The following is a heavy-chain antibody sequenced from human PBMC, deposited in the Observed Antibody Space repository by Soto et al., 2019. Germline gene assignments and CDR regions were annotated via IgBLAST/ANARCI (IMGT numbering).Heavy chain of an antibody. D-gene: IGHD4-17*01. Sequence: PGGSLRLSFAAPGFTVSSIFMSWVRQAPGKGLEWVSIIYSGGGTYYADSVKGRFTISRDNSKNTLYLQMNSLRADDTAVYYCASRRNPYGAYDYWGQGT. V-gene: IGHV3-66*01. CDR1: GFTVSSIF. CDR2: IYSGGGT. J-gene: IGHJ4*02. CDR3: ASRRNPYGAYDY.